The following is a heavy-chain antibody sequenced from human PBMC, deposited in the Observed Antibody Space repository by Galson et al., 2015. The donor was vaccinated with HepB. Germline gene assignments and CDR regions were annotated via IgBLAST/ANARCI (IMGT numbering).Heavy chain of an antibody. CDR3: AKGKRAAVAGTWFDY. CDR2: ISGSGGST. D-gene: IGHD6-19*01. Sequence: SLRLSCAASGFTFSSYAMSWVRQAPGKGLEWVSAISGSGGSTYYADSVKGRFTISRDNSKNTLYLQMNSLRAEDTAVYYCAKGKRAAVAGTWFDYWGQGTLITVSS. J-gene: IGHJ4*02. CDR1: GFTFSSYA. V-gene: IGHV3-23*01.